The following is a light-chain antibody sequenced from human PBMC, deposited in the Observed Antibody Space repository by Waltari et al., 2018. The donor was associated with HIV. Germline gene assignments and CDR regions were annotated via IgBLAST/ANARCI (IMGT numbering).Light chain of an antibody. CDR2: GTS. Sequence: EILMTQSPATLSASPGERATLSCRASQSVNSNLAWYQQKPGQTPRLRIYGTSTRATDIPARFSGSGSGTEFTLTISSLQSEDFAVYYCHHYNNWRETFGQGTKVEIK. CDR3: HHYNNWRET. J-gene: IGKJ1*01. CDR1: QSVNSN. V-gene: IGKV3-15*01.